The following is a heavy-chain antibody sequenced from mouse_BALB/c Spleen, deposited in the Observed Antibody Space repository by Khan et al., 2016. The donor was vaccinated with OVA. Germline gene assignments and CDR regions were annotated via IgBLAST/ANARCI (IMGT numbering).Heavy chain of an antibody. Sequence: VQLQQSGPGLVAPSQSLSITCTVSGFSLTSYGVHWVRQPPGKGLEWLGVIWPGESKNNNSGRMARLSISKDNSKSQVVLKMNRLQTDDTAMYYCARLDDIWGQGTTLTVSA. D-gene: IGHD1-3*01. CDR1: GFSLTSYG. V-gene: IGHV2-9*02. CDR3: ARLDDI. J-gene: IGHJ2*01. CDR2: IWPGESK.